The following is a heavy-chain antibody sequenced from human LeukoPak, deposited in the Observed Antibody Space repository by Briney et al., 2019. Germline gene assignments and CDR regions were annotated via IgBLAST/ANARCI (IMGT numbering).Heavy chain of an antibody. J-gene: IGHJ4*02. CDR3: ARHVFGGSYPDY. CDR1: GYSFTAYY. CDR2: IYPGDSDT. Sequence: GESLKISCKASGYSFTAYYIGWVRQMPGKGLEWMGIIYPGDSDTRYSPSFQGQVTISADKSITTAYLQWSRLKASDTARYYCARHVFGGSYPDYWGQGTLVTVSS. D-gene: IGHD3-16*02. V-gene: IGHV5-51*01.